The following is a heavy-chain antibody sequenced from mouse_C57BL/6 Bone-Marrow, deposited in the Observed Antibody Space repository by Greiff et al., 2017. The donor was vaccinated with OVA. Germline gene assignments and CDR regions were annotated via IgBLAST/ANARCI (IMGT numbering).Heavy chain of an antibody. V-gene: IGHV5-6*01. CDR3: ARLYDGYYEGAMDY. J-gene: IGHJ4*01. D-gene: IGHD2-3*01. Sequence: EVQLVESGGDLVKPGGSLKLSCAASGFTFSSYGMSWVRQTPDKRLEWVATISSGGSYTYYPDSVKGRFTISGDNAKNTLYLQMSSLTSEDTAMYYCARLYDGYYEGAMDYWGQGTSVTVSS. CDR1: GFTFSSYG. CDR2: ISSGGSYT.